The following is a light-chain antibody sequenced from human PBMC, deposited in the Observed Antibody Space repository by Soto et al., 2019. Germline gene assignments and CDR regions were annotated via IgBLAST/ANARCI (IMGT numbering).Light chain of an antibody. CDR3: QQYGSSPPVT. Sequence: EIVLTQSPGTLSLSPGERATLSCRASQSVSSSYLAWYQQKPGQAPRLLIYGPSIRATGIPDRFSGSGSGTDFLLTISSPEPEDFAVYYCQQYGSSPPVTFGGGTKVEIK. V-gene: IGKV3-20*01. CDR1: QSVSSSY. CDR2: GPS. J-gene: IGKJ4*01.